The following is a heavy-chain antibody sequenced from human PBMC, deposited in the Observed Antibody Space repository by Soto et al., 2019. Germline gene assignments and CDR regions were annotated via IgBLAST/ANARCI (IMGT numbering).Heavy chain of an antibody. CDR1: GGSISSGRHH. D-gene: IGHD1-1*01. Sequence: SETLSLTCTVSGGSISSGRHHWRWIRQPPGKGLECIGSIYYSGSTYYNPSLKSRVTISLNTSKNQFSLKLSSVTAADTAVYYCATTGGYWGQGILVTVSS. CDR2: IYYSGST. J-gene: IGHJ4*02. V-gene: IGHV4-39*01. CDR3: ATTGGY.